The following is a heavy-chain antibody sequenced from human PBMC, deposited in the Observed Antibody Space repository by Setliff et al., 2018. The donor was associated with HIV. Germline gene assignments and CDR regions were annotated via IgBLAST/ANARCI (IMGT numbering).Heavy chain of an antibody. CDR1: GGSISSGDHY. CDR3: ARGALGPTVTSYYYYYMDV. D-gene: IGHD4-17*01. V-gene: IGHV4-31*03. Sequence: PSETLSLTCTVSGGSISSGDHYWSWIRQHPGKGLEWIGYISYIGSTHYNPSLESRAHISVDTSKNVFSLKLSSVTAADTAVYYCARGALGPTVTSYYYYYMDVWGKGTTVTVSS. J-gene: IGHJ6*03. CDR2: ISYIGST.